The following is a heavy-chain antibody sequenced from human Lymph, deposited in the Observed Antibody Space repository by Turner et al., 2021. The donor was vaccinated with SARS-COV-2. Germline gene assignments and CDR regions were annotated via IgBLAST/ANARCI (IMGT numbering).Heavy chain of an antibody. CDR3: ARGTYYYDSSVYSGTNWFDP. Sequence: EVQLVESGGGLVKPGGSLRLSCAASGFTFSSYSMNWVRQAPGKGLEGVSSISSSSTYIYYADSLKGRFTISRDNAKNSLYLQMNSLRAEDTAVYYCARGTYYYDSSVYSGTNWFDPWGQGTLVTVSS. CDR1: GFTFSSYS. CDR2: ISSSSTYI. D-gene: IGHD3-22*01. J-gene: IGHJ5*02. V-gene: IGHV3-21*01.